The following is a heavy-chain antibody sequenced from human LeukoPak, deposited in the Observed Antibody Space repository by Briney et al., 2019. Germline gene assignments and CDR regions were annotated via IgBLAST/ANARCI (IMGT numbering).Heavy chain of an antibody. CDR3: ARGIAGGFHFFDY. V-gene: IGHV4-4*07. J-gene: IGHJ4*02. CDR2: AYTSGST. D-gene: IGHD3-16*01. CDR1: GGSISSSY. Sequence: PSETLSLTCTVSGGSISSSYWSWIRQPAGKGLEWIGRAYTSGSTDYNPSLRSRVTMSLDTPKNQLSLILNSVIAADTAVYYCARGIAGGFHFFDYWGQGTLVTVSS.